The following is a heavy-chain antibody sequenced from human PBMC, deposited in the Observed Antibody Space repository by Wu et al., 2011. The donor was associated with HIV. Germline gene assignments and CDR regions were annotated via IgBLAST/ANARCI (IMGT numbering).Heavy chain of an antibody. CDR3: ARGGYRGYYYYFMDV. CDR1: GYTFTAYY. Sequence: QVQLVQSGLSEEAWASVKISCKASGYTFTAYYIYWVRQAHGQGLEWMGWINSHSGGTDYAQKFQGRVTMTRDTSSSTVYMEVNRLTSDDTAVYFCARGGYRGYYYYFMDVWGKGTTVTVSS. D-gene: IGHD3-16*02. J-gene: IGHJ6*04. V-gene: IGHV1-2*02. CDR2: INSHSGGT.